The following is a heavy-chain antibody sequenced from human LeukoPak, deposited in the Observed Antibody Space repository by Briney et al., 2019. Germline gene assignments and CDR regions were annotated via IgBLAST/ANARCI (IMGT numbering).Heavy chain of an antibody. CDR1: GDSISSYY. J-gene: IGHJ3*02. CDR2: IYHSGST. V-gene: IGHV4-59*08. Sequence: PSETLSLTCTVSGDSISSYYWSWIRQPPGKGLEWIGYIYHSGSTNYNPSLKSRVTISVDTSKNQFSLKLSSVTAADTAVYYCARHATSDAFDIWGQGTMVTVSS. CDR3: ARHATSDAFDI. D-gene: IGHD4-11*01.